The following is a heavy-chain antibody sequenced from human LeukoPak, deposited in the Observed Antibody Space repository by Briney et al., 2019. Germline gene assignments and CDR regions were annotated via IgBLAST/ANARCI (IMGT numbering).Heavy chain of an antibody. D-gene: IGHD3-9*01. J-gene: IGHJ6*02. V-gene: IGHV1-24*01. CDR1: GGTFSSYA. Sequence: ASVKVSCKASGGTFSSYAISWVRQAPGKGLEWMGGFDPEDGETIYAQKFQGRVTMTEDTSTDTAYMELSSLRSEDTAVYYCATGPASEVLRYFDWLTTASFGMDVWGQGTTVTVSS. CDR3: ATGPASEVLRYFDWLTTASFGMDV. CDR2: FDPEDGET.